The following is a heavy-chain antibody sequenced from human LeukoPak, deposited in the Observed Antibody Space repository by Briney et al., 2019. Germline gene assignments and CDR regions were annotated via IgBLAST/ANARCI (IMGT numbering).Heavy chain of an antibody. CDR1: GGSFSGYY. D-gene: IGHD2-2*01. V-gene: IGHV4-34*01. Sequence: SETLSLTCAVYGGSFSGYYWSWIRQPPGKGLEWIGEINHSGSTDYNPSLKSRVTISVDTSKNQFSLKLSSVTAADTAVYYCARSNKLGYCSSTSCSDFDYWGQGTLVTVSS. CDR3: ARSNKLGYCSSTSCSDFDY. J-gene: IGHJ4*02. CDR2: INHSGST.